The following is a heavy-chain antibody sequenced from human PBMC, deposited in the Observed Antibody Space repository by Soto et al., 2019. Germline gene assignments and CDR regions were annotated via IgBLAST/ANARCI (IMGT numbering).Heavy chain of an antibody. CDR2: IWYDGSNK. CDR3: ARADCTGAYCYSWPFNYGVDV. V-gene: IGHV3-33*08. J-gene: IGHJ6*01. CDR1: GFTFNPYG. Sequence: QVQLVESGGGVVQPGGSLRLSCTTSGFTFNPYGMHWVRQAPGKGLEWVAIIWYDGSNKYYADSVKGRFTISRDNSKNTLYLQMNSLRAEDTALYYCARADCTGAYCYSWPFNYGVDVW. D-gene: IGHD2-15*01.